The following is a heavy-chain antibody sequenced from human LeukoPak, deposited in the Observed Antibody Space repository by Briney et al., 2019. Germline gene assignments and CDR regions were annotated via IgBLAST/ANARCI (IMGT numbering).Heavy chain of an antibody. V-gene: IGHV4-30-2*01. CDR3: ARDHLRYFDL. CDR2: IYHSGST. J-gene: IGHJ2*01. Sequence: SETLSLTCAVSGGSISSGGYSWSWIRQPPGKGLEWIGYIYHSGSTYYNPSLKSRVTISVDRSKNQFSLKLSSVTAADTAVYYCARDHLRYFDLWGRGTLVTVSS. CDR1: GGSISSGGYS.